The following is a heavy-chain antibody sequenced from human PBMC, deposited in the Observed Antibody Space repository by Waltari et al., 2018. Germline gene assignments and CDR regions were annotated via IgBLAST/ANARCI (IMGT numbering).Heavy chain of an antibody. Sequence: QVQLQQWGAGLLKPSETLSLTCAVYGGSFSGYYWSWIRQPPGKGLEWIGEINHSGSTNYNPSLKSRVTISVDTSKNQFSLKLSSVTAADTAVYYCARVRITMIVVQFDYWGQGTLVIVSS. CDR3: ARVRITMIVVQFDY. J-gene: IGHJ4*02. CDR2: INHSGST. V-gene: IGHV4-34*01. D-gene: IGHD3-22*01. CDR1: GGSFSGYY.